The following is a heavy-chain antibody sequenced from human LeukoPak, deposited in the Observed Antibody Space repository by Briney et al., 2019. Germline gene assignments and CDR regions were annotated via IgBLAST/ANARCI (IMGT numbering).Heavy chain of an antibody. V-gene: IGHV4-59*01. J-gene: IGHJ5*02. Sequence: SETLSLTCTVSGGSISSYYWSWIRQPPGKGLEWIGYIYYSGSTNYNPSLKSRVTISVDTSKNQFSLKLSSVTAADTAVYYCAGRYYDLWSGYYNWFDPWGQGTLVTVSS. CDR2: IYYSGST. CDR1: GGSISSYY. CDR3: AGRYYDLWSGYYNWFDP. D-gene: IGHD3-3*01.